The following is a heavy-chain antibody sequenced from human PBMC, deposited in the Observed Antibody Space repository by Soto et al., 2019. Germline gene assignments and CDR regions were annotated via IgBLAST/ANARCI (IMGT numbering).Heavy chain of an antibody. D-gene: IGHD3-9*01. CDR1: GDSVSSNSAA. Sequence: SQTLSLTCAISGDSVSSNSAAWNWIRQSPSRGLEWLGRTYYRSKWYNDYAVSVKSRITINPDTSKNQFSPQLNSVTPEDTAVYYCARGRLYYDILTGYYVDYYYGMDVWGQGTTVTVSS. V-gene: IGHV6-1*01. CDR3: ARGRLYYDILTGYYVDYYYGMDV. CDR2: TYYRSKWYN. J-gene: IGHJ6*02.